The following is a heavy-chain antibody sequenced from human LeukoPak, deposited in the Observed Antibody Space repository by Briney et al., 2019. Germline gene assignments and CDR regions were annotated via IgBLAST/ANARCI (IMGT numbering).Heavy chain of an antibody. Sequence: KVSGPTLVKPTQTLTLTCTFSGFSLGTGGVGVGWIRQPPGKALEWLALIYWDDDKRYSPSLKSRLTITKDTSKNQVVLTMTNMDPVDTATYYCAHQEMATMPPDYWGQGTLVTVSS. J-gene: IGHJ4*02. D-gene: IGHD5-24*01. CDR2: IYWDDDK. V-gene: IGHV2-5*02. CDR1: GFSLGTGGVG. CDR3: AHQEMATMPPDY.